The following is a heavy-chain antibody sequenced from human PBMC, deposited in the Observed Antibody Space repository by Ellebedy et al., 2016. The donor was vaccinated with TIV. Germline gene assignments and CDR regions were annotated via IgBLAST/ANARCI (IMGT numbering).Heavy chain of an antibody. J-gene: IGHJ4*02. CDR2: NSAYNGNT. D-gene: IGHD2-2*01. CDR3: ARDVPADAAALLDY. Sequence: AASVKVSCKASGYPFPNYGVSWVRQAPGQGLEWVGWNSAYNGNTKYGQKFQGRISLTTDTSMGTAYMELRSLRSDDTGVYFCARDVPADAAALLDYWGQGTRVTVSS. CDR1: GYPFPNYG. V-gene: IGHV1-18*04.